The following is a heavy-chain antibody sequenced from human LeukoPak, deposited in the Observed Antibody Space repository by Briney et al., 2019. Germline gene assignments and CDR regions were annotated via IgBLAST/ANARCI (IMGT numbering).Heavy chain of an antibody. D-gene: IGHD3-10*01. CDR1: GYTFTSYG. V-gene: IGHV1-18*01. J-gene: IGHJ6*02. CDR3: ARESSDEPGRDSGYYGMDV. Sequence: ASVKVSCKASGYTFTSYGISWVRQAPGQGLEWMGWISAYNGNTNYAQKLQGRVTMTTDTSTSTAYMELRSLRSDDTAVYYCARESSDEPGRDSGYYGMDVWGQGTTVTVSS. CDR2: ISAYNGNT.